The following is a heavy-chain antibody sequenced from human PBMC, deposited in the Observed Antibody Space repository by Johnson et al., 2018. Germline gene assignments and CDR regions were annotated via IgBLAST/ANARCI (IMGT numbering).Heavy chain of an antibody. CDR3: ARERDRWV. CDR2: TYYRSKWYF. Sequence: QVQLVQSGPGLVKPSQTLSLTCAISGDSVSSNSAAWNWIRQSPSRGLEWLGRTYYRSKWYFNYANSVKSRITSNPDPSKNQVSLQLESVNPEDTAVYYCARERDRWVWGEGTTVTVSS. J-gene: IGHJ6*04. CDR1: GDSVSSNSAA. D-gene: IGHD4-23*01. V-gene: IGHV6-1*01.